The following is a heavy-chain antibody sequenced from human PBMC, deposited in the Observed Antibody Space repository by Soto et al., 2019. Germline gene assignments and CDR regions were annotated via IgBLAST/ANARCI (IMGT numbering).Heavy chain of an antibody. CDR2: ISAYNGNT. CDR1: GYTFTSYG. CDR3: ARVSQPGSRWGYYYYGMDV. Sequence: ASVKVSCKASGYTFTSYGISWVRQAPGQGLEWMGWISAYNGNTNYAQKLQGRVTMTTDTSTSTAYMELRSLRSDDTAVYYCARVSQPGSRWGYYYYGMDVWGQGTTVTVSS. D-gene: IGHD6-13*01. J-gene: IGHJ6*02. V-gene: IGHV1-18*01.